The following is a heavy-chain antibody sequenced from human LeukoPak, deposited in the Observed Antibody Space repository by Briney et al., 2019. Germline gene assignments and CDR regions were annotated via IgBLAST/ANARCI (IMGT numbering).Heavy chain of an antibody. J-gene: IGHJ5*02. Sequence: SEILSLTCTVSGGSISSYYWSWIRQPPGKGLEWIGYIYYSGSTNYNPSLKSRVTISVDTSKNQFSLKLSSVTAADTAVYYCARDRSSGWYWFDPWGQGTLVTVSS. V-gene: IGHV4-59*01. D-gene: IGHD6-19*01. CDR2: IYYSGST. CDR3: ARDRSSGWYWFDP. CDR1: GGSISSYY.